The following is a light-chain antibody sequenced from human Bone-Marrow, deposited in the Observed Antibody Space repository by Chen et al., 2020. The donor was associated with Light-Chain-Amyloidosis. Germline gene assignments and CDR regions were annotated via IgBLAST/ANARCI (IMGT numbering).Light chain of an antibody. CDR1: SGSIATNY. CDR2: EDD. Sequence: NFMLTQPHSVSESPGKTVIISCTRSSGSIATNYVQWYQQRPGRSPTTVIYEDDHRPSGVPDRFSGSIDRSSNSASLTISGLKTEDEADYYCQSYQGSSQGVFGGGTKLTVL. V-gene: IGLV6-57*01. CDR3: QSYQGSSQGV. J-gene: IGLJ3*02.